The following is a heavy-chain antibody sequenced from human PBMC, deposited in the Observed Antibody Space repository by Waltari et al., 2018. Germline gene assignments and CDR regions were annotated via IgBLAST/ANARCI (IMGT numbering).Heavy chain of an antibody. D-gene: IGHD3-3*01. V-gene: IGHV4-34*01. CDR3: ARGRRGIFGD. CDR1: GGSFSGYY. CDR2: INHSGST. Sequence: QVQIQQWGAGLLKPSETLSLTCAVYGGSFSGYYWSWIRQPPGKGLEWIGEINHSGSTNYNPSLKSRVTISVDTSKNQFSLKLSSVTAADTAVYYCARGRRGIFGDWGQGTLVTVSS. J-gene: IGHJ4*02.